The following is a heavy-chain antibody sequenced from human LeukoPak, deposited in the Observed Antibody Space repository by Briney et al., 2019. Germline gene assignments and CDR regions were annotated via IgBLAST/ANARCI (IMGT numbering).Heavy chain of an antibody. J-gene: IGHJ4*02. CDR2: IYHSGST. CDR3: ARGPYDFWSGYYLNYFDY. D-gene: IGHD3-3*01. Sequence: SETLSLTCTVSGGSISSYYWSWIRQPPGKGLEWIGYIYHSGSTYYNPSLKSRVTISVDRSKNQFSLKLSSVTAADTAVYYCARGPYDFWSGYYLNYFDYWGQGTLVTVSS. CDR1: GGSISSYY. V-gene: IGHV4-59*12.